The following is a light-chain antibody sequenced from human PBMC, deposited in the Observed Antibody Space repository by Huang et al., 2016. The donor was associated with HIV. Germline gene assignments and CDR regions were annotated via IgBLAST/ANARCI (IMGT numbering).Light chain of an antibody. CDR1: QSVSSD. Sequence: EIVLTQSPATLSLSPGERATLSCRASQSVSSDVACFQQKPGQAPRPLIYDTSNRATGIPARFSGSGSGTDFTLTISSLEPEDFAVYYCQQRGSRPPTFGQGTKVEIK. CDR3: QQRGSRPPT. V-gene: IGKV3-11*01. J-gene: IGKJ1*01. CDR2: DTS.